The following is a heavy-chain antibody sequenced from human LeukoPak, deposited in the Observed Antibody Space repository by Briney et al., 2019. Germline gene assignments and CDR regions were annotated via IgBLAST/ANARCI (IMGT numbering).Heavy chain of an antibody. CDR1: GFTFSSYG. D-gene: IGHD2-2*01. CDR2: IWYDGSNK. Sequence: GRSLRLSCAASGFTFSSYGMHWVRQAPGKGLEWVAVIWYDGSNKYYADSVKGRFTISRDNSKNTLYLQMNSLGAEDTAVYYCARDHPYCSSTSCYAEAFDIWGQGTMVTVSS. CDR3: ARDHPYCSSTSCYAEAFDI. V-gene: IGHV3-33*01. J-gene: IGHJ3*02.